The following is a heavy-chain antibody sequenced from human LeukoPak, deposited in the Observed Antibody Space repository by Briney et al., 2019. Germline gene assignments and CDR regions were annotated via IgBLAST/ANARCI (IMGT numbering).Heavy chain of an antibody. CDR2: IYHSGST. V-gene: IGHV4-34*01. D-gene: IGHD6-13*01. CDR1: GGSFSGYY. CDR3: ARGYSSSWYFNWFDP. Sequence: SETLSLTCAVYGGSFSGYYWSWIRQPPGKGLEWIGSIYHSGSTYYNPSLKSRVTISVDTSKNQFSLKLSSVTAADTAVYYCARGYSSSWYFNWFDPWGQGTLVTVSS. J-gene: IGHJ5*02.